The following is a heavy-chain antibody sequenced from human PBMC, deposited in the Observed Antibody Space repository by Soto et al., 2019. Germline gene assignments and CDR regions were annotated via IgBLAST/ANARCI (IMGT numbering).Heavy chain of an antibody. J-gene: IGHJ6*02. CDR1: GGSISSSSYY. CDR3: ARPLAGTGYYYYYGMDV. V-gene: IGHV4-39*01. Sequence: KTSETLSLTCTVSGGSISSSSYYWGWIRQPPGKGLEWIGSIYYSGSTYYNPSLKSRVTISVDTSKNQFSLKLSSVTAADTAVYYCARPLAGTGYYYYYGMDVWGQGTTVTVSS. CDR2: IYYSGST. D-gene: IGHD6-19*01.